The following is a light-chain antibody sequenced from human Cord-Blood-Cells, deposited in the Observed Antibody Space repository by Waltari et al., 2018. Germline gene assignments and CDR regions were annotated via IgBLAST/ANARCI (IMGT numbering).Light chain of an antibody. CDR2: DVS. CDR3: RSYTSSRHWV. Sequence: QSALTQPASVSGSPGQSITISCTGTSSDVGGYNYVSWYQQHPGKAPKLMIYDVSKRPSGVSNRFSASKAADTTALSIFGLQAEVEVYYYCRSYTSSRHWVFGGGTKLTVL. J-gene: IGLJ3*02. V-gene: IGLV2-14*01. CDR1: SSDVGGYNY.